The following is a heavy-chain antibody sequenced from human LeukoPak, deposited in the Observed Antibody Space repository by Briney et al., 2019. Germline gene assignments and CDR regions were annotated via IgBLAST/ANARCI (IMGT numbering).Heavy chain of an antibody. V-gene: IGHV3-53*01. J-gene: IGHJ5*02. Sequence: GGCLRLSCAASGFTVSTNYMSWVRQAPGKGLEWVSVIYSGGTKYYADSVKGRFTISRDNSKNTLYLQMNSLRAEDTAVYYCARGNSSSWPFDPWGQGTLVTVSS. D-gene: IGHD6-13*01. CDR1: GFTVSTNY. CDR2: IYSGGTK. CDR3: ARGNSSSWPFDP.